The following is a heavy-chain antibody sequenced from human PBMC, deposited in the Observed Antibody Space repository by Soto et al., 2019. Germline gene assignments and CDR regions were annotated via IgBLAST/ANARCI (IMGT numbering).Heavy chain of an antibody. CDR3: ARDYDFWSGYYSPPYGMDV. V-gene: IGHV1-46*01. CDR1: GYTFTSYY. CDR2: INPSGGST. Sequence: GASVKVSCKASGYTFTSYYMHWVRQAPGQGLEWMGIINPSGGSTSYAQKFQGRVTMTRDTSTSTVYMELSSLRSEDTAVYYCARDYDFWSGYYSPPYGMDVWGQGTAVTV. J-gene: IGHJ6*02. D-gene: IGHD3-3*01.